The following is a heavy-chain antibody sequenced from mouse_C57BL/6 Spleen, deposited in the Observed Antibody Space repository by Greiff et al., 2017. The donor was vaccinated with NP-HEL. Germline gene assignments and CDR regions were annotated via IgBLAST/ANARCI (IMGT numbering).Heavy chain of an antibody. Sequence: VQLQQPGAELVRPGSSVKLSCKASGYTFTSYWMDWVKQRPGQGLEWIGNIYPSDSETHYNQKFKDKATLTVDKSSSTAYMQLSSLTSEDSAVYYCARTATGTIDYWGQGTTLTVSS. J-gene: IGHJ2*01. CDR2: IYPSDSET. CDR1: GYTFTSYW. D-gene: IGHD4-1*02. CDR3: ARTATGTIDY. V-gene: IGHV1-61*01.